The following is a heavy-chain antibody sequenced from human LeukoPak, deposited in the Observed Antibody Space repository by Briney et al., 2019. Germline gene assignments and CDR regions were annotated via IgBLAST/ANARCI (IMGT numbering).Heavy chain of an antibody. CDR3: ARSTSSSGRPLYYFDY. CDR2: IYCSGGTT. D-gene: IGHD1-26*01. J-gene: IGHJ4*02. V-gene: IGHV1-46*01. Sequence: ASVKVSCKASGYTFSCYYIHWVRQAPGQGLEWMGMIYCSGGTTNYAQKFQGRVTMTRDTATSTVYMELSSLRSEDTAAFYCARSTSSSGRPLYYFDYWGQGSLLTVSS. CDR1: GYTFSCYY.